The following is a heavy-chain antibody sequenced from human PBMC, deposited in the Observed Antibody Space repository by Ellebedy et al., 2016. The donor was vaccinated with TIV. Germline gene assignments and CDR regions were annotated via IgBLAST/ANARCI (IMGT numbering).Heavy chain of an antibody. J-gene: IGHJ6*02. CDR1: GFTFSRYW. CDR2: INQDGSEN. D-gene: IGHD1-26*01. V-gene: IGHV3-7*01. Sequence: GESLKISCSASGFTFSRYWMNWVRQAPGTGLDWVANINQDGSENYYVDSVKGRFTISRDNAKNSLYLQMNSLTAEDTAVYYCATARIVGATGRNMDVWGQGTTVTVSS. CDR3: ATARIVGATGRNMDV.